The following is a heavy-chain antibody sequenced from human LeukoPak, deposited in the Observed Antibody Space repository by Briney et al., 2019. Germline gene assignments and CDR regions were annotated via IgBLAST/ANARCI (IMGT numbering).Heavy chain of an antibody. J-gene: IGHJ4*02. Sequence: GGSLRLSCAASGFTFSTYWMTWVRQGPGKGLEWVAFIWPDGTNKYYRDSVKGRFTISRDNSKNTLYLQMNSLRAEDTAVYYCARDRKAVAADYWGQGTLVTVSS. CDR1: GFTFSTYW. CDR2: IWPDGTNK. V-gene: IGHV3-33*08. D-gene: IGHD6-19*01. CDR3: ARDRKAVAADY.